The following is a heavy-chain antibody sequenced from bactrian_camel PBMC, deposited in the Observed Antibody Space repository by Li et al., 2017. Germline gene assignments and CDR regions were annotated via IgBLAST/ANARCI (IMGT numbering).Heavy chain of an antibody. V-gene: IGHV3S53*01. CDR2: IDSDGIT. D-gene: IGHD3*01. CDR3: AADRALDDDCYVGSLYTDFAY. Sequence: VQLVESGGGSVQAGGSLRLSCVASGATQDIGCMGWFRQVPGLEREGIGSIDSDGITTYADSLKARFTISRDNAKSTLYLQMNNLKPEETAMYYCAADRALDDDCYVGSLYTDFAYWGQGTQVTVS. J-gene: IGHJ6*01. CDR1: GATQDIGC.